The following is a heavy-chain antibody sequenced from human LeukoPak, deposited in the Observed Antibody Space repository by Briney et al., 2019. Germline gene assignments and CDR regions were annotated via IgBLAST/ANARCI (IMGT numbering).Heavy chain of an antibody. J-gene: IGHJ3*02. V-gene: IGHV4-61*02. CDR1: GGSISSGSYY. D-gene: IGHD3-22*01. CDR3: ASTLLSIVVVITGDAFDI. CDR2: IYTSGST. Sequence: SETLSLTCTVSGGSISSGSYYWSWIRQPAGKGLEWIGRIYTSGSTNYNPSLKSRVTISVDTSKNQFSLKLSSVTAADTAVYYCASTLLSIVVVITGDAFDIWGQGTMVTVSS.